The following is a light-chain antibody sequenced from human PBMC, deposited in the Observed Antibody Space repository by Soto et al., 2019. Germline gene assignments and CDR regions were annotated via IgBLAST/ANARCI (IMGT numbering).Light chain of an antibody. CDR1: QSISSW. CDR2: DAS. V-gene: IGKV1-5*01. CDR3: QLYNSYWT. Sequence: DIQMTQSPSTLSASVGDRVTITCRASQSISSWLAWYQQKPGKAPKLLIYDASSLESGVPSRFSGSGSGTEFTLIISRLQPDDFATYYCQLYNSYWTFGQGTKVEIK. J-gene: IGKJ1*01.